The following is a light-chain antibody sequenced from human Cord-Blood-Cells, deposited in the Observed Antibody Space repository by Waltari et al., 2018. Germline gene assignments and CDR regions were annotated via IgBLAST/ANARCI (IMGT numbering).Light chain of an antibody. V-gene: IGLV3-25*03. J-gene: IGLJ2*01. Sequence: SYELTQPPSVSVSPGQTARITCSGDALPKQYAYWYQQKPGQAPVLVIYNDGERPSGIRGRFSGSSSGTTVTLTISGVQAEDEADYYCQSADSSGTYVVFGGGTKLTVL. CDR3: QSADSSGTYVV. CDR1: ALPKQY. CDR2: NDG.